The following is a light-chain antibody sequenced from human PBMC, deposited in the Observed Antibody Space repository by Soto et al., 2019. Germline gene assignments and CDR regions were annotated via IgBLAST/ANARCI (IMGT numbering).Light chain of an antibody. Sequence: QSVLTQPPSVSAAPGQKVTISCSGSSSKIGNNYVSWYQHLPGTAPKLLIYDNNKRPSGIPDRFSGSKSGTSATLGITGLQTGDEADYYCGTWDSSLSAVVFGGGTKLTVL. J-gene: IGLJ2*01. CDR1: SSKIGNNY. CDR2: DNN. CDR3: GTWDSSLSAVV. V-gene: IGLV1-51*01.